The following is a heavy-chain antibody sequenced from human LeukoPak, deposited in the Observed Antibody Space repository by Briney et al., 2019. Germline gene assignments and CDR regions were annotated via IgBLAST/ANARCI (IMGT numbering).Heavy chain of an antibody. D-gene: IGHD6-13*01. CDR3: AKDSSALGGYNSLDY. Sequence: GGSLRLSCAASGFTFSSYAMSWDRQAPGKGLEWVSGISGSGGRTYYADSVKGRFTISRDNSKNTLYLQMNSLRAEDTAVYYCAKDSSALGGYNSLDYWGQGTLVTVSS. J-gene: IGHJ4*02. CDR2: ISGSGGRT. V-gene: IGHV3-23*01. CDR1: GFTFSSYA.